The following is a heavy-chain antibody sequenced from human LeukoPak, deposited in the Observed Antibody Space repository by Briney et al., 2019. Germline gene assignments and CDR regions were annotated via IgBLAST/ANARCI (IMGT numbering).Heavy chain of an antibody. CDR2: ICHGGST. CDR3: ARGGPGVNALDI. J-gene: IGHJ3*02. CDR1: GGSITSSGDS. D-gene: IGHD3-10*01. V-gene: IGHV4-30-2*01. Sequence: SQTLSLTCAVSGGSITSSGDSWTWIRQPPGKGLEWIGYICHGGSTYYNPSLQSRVTISVDRSKNQFSLSLTSVTAADTAVYYCARGGPGVNALDIWGQGTMVTVSS.